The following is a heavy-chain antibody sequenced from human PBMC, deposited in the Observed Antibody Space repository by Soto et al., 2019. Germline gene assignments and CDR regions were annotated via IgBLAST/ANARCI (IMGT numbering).Heavy chain of an antibody. D-gene: IGHD2-2*01. CDR2: ISSSSSYI. Sequence: PGGSLRLSCVASGFTFSSYSMNWVRQAPGKGLEWVSSISSSSSYIYYADSVKGRFTISRDNAKNSLYLQMNSLRAEDTAVYYCARDIVVVPAASDAFDIWGKGTMVTVSS. V-gene: IGHV3-21*01. J-gene: IGHJ3*02. CDR3: ARDIVVVPAASDAFDI. CDR1: GFTFSSYS.